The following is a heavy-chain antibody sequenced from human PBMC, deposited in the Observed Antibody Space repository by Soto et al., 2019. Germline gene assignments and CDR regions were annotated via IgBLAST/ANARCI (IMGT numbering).Heavy chain of an antibody. CDR1: GFTFNDFA. Sequence: GGSLRLSCAASGFTFNDFALHWVRQTPGKGLEWVSTISSDGSNTHYADSVKGRLTIFRDNSKRMLYLQMNNLKADDTAVYYFARDPSTGSADYWGQGTLVTVSS. D-gene: IGHD3-10*01. J-gene: IGHJ4*02. CDR3: ARDPSTGSADY. CDR2: ISSDGSNT. V-gene: IGHV3-23*01.